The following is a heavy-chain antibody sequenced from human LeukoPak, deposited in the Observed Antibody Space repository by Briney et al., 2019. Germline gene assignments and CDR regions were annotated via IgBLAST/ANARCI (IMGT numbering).Heavy chain of an antibody. V-gene: IGHV4-4*07. Sequence: PSETLSLTCTVSGGSISSYYWSWIRQPAGKGLEWIGRIYTSGSTTYNPSLKSRVTMSVDTSKSQFSLNLMSVTAADTAVYYCTRDTGTTGEVKFDPWGQGTLVTVSS. CDR3: TRDTGTTGEVKFDP. D-gene: IGHD4-17*01. J-gene: IGHJ5*02. CDR2: IYTSGST. CDR1: GGSISSYY.